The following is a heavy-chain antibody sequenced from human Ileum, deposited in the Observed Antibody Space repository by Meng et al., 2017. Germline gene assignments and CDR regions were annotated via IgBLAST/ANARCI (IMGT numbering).Heavy chain of an antibody. Sequence: ESLKISFVASGFTFSRSDMHWVRQVTGKGLELVSAIGTGGDTYYPDCVKGRFNISRENDKNSLYLQMNSLTAGDTAVYYCAREALEYSSGWNDWYFDLWGHGTLVTVSS. CDR1: GFTFSRSD. CDR3: AREALEYSSGWNDWYFDL. CDR2: IGTGGDT. D-gene: IGHD6-19*01. V-gene: IGHV3-13*01. J-gene: IGHJ2*01.